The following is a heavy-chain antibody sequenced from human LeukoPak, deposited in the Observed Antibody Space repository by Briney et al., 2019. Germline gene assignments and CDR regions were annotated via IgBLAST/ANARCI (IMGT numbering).Heavy chain of an antibody. CDR3: ASGRIVATLNLGY. CDR1: EYTFTGYY. D-gene: IGHD5-12*01. V-gene: IGHV1-2*02. Sequence: ASVKVSCKTSEYTFTGYYMHWVRQAPGQGLEWMGWISPNSDTRYAQKFQGRDTMTRDTSISTAYMELSSLRSDDTAVYYCASGRIVATLNLGYWGQGTLVTVSS. J-gene: IGHJ4*02. CDR2: ISPNSDT.